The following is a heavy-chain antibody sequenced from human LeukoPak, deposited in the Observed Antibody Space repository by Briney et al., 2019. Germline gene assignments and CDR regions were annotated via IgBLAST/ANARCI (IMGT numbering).Heavy chain of an antibody. CDR3: ARDRGGAVAGFDY. V-gene: IGHV4-59*01. Sequence: SETLSLTCTVSGGSISSYYWSWIRQPPGKGLEWIGYIYYSGSTNYNPSLKSRVTISVDTSKNQFSLKLSSVTAADTAVYYCARDRGGAVAGFDYWGQGTLVTVSS. J-gene: IGHJ4*02. CDR1: GGSISSYY. CDR2: IYYSGST. D-gene: IGHD6-19*01.